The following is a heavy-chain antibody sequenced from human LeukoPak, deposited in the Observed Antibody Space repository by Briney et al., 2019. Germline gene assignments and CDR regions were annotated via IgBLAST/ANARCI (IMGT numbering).Heavy chain of an antibody. J-gene: IGHJ4*02. CDR1: GFTVSSSY. CDR2: IRSDGTT. D-gene: IGHD5-24*01. CDR3: AREFLFRGGYNHGFDY. Sequence: GGSLRLSCAASGFTVSSSYMSWVRQAPGKGLEWVSDIRSDGTTAYADSVKARLTISRDPSRNKLYLQMNSLRAEVTAVYYCAREFLFRGGYNHGFDYWGQGALVTVSS. V-gene: IGHV3-53*01.